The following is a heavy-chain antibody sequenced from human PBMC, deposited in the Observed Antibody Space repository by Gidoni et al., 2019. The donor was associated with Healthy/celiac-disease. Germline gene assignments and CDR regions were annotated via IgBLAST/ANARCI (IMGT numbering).Heavy chain of an antibody. CDR1: GYTFTSYG. CDR3: AMPSIAVAGTVPLPNYYYGMDV. Sequence: QVQLVQSGAEVKKPGASVKVSCKASGYTFTSYGISWVRQAPGQGLEWMGWSSAYNGNTNYAQKLQGRVTMTTDTSTSTAYMELRSLRSDDTAVYYCAMPSIAVAGTVPLPNYYYGMDVWGQGTTVTVSS. V-gene: IGHV1-18*01. J-gene: IGHJ6*02. CDR2: SSAYNGNT. D-gene: IGHD6-19*01.